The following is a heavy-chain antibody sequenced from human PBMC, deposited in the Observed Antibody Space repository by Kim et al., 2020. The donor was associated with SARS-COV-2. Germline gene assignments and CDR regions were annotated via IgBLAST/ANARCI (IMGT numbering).Heavy chain of an antibody. J-gene: IGHJ4*02. CDR3: ARGGYSSSWSSFDY. D-gene: IGHD6-13*01. Sequence: PSMKSRVTMSVDTSKNQFSLKVSSVTAADTAVYYCARGGYSSSWSSFDYWGQGTLVTVSS. V-gene: IGHV4-31*02.